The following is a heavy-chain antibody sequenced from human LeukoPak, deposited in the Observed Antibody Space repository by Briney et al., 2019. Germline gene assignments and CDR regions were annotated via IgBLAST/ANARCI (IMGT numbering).Heavy chain of an antibody. D-gene: IGHD2-2*03. V-gene: IGHV3-23*01. CDR3: AKYYLDIVVVPAAAVFDY. J-gene: IGHJ4*02. CDR2: ISGSGGST. Sequence: QPGRSLRLSCAASGFTFSSYAMSWVRQAPGKGLEWVSAISGSGGSTYYADSVKGRFTISRDNSKNTLYLQMNSLRAEDTAVYYCAKYYLDIVVVPAAAVFDYWGQGTLVTVSS. CDR1: GFTFSSYA.